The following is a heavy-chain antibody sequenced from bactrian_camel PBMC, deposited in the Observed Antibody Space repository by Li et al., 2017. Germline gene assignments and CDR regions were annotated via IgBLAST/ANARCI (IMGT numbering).Heavy chain of an antibody. V-gene: IGHV3S31*01. CDR2: INKGGDST. Sequence: VQLVESGGGLVQPGGSLRLSCLASGFTFSGNAMSWVRQAPGKGLEWVSRINKGGDSTYYADFVKGRFTISRDNAKNTLYLQMNSLKTEDSATYYCAPDRRGSAYWGRGTQVTVS. J-gene: IGHJ4*01. CDR1: GFTFSGNA. CDR3: APDRRGSAY. D-gene: IGHD3*01.